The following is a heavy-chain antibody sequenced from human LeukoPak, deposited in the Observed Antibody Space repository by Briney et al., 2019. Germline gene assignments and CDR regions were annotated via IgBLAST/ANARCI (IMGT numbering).Heavy chain of an antibody. CDR1: GFTVSSNY. D-gene: IGHD5-18*01. Sequence: PGGSLRLSCAASGFTVSSNYMSWVRQAPGKGLEWVSVIYSGGSTYYADSVKGRFTISRDNSKNTLYLQMNSLRAEDTAVYYCASKRGYSYGPLDYWGQGTLVTVSS. V-gene: IGHV3-53*01. CDR3: ASKRGYSYGPLDY. J-gene: IGHJ4*02. CDR2: IYSGGST.